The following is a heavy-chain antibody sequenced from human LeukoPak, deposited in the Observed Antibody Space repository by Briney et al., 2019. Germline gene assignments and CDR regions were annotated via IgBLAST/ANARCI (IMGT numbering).Heavy chain of an antibody. CDR1: GDSLSSGGYS. J-gene: IGHJ4*02. V-gene: IGHV4-61*02. D-gene: IGHD3-10*01. CDR3: ARDQGRDYYGSGSLGY. CDR2: IYTSGST. Sequence: SQTLSLTCEVSGDSLSSGGYSWSWIRQPAGKGLEWIGRIYTSGSTNYNPSLKSRVTMSVDTSKNQFSLKLSSVTAADTAVYYCARDQGRDYYGSGSLGYWGQGTLVTVSS.